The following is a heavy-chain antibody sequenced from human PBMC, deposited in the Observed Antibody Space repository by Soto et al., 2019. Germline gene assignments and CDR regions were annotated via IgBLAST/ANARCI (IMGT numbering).Heavy chain of an antibody. D-gene: IGHD5-18*01. CDR1: GGTFSSYA. V-gene: IGHV1-69*01. CDR2: IIPIFGTA. J-gene: IGHJ6*02. CDR3: ARDGDVDIAMVTHYYYGMDV. Sequence: QVQLVQSGAEVKKPGSSVKVSCKASGGTFSSYAISWVRQAPGQGLEWMGGIIPIFGTANYAQKFQGRVTITADESTSTAYMELSSLRSEDTAVYYCARDGDVDIAMVTHYYYGMDVWGQGTTVTVSS.